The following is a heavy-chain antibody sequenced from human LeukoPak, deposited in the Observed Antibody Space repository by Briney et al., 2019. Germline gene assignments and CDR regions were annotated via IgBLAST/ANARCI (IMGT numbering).Heavy chain of an antibody. V-gene: IGHV3-23*01. Sequence: QAGASLRLSCAASGFTFSSYAMSWVRQAPGKGLEWVSAISGSGGSTYYADSVKGRFTISRDNSKNTLYLQMNSLRAEDTAVYYCAKGDRAYCSGGSCYSPPGYYYYGMDAWGQGTTVTVSS. D-gene: IGHD2-15*01. CDR2: ISGSGGST. CDR1: GFTFSSYA. CDR3: AKGDRAYCSGGSCYSPPGYYYYGMDA. J-gene: IGHJ6*02.